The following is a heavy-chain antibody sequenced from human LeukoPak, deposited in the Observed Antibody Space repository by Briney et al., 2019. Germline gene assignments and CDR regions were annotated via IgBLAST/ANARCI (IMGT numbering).Heavy chain of an antibody. CDR3: TRDPRGSYGPDAFDI. D-gene: IGHD1-26*01. CDR1: GFTFGDYA. CDR2: IRIKAYGGTT. V-gene: IGHV3-49*04. Sequence: GGSLRLSCTASGFTFGDYAMSWVRQAPGKGLEWVGFIRIKAYGGTTEYAASVKGRFTISRDDSKSIAYLQMNSLKTEDTAVYYCTRDPRGSYGPDAFDIWGQGTMVTVSS. J-gene: IGHJ3*02.